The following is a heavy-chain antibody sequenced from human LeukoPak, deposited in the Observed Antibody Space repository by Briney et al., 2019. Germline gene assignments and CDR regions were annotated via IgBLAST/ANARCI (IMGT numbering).Heavy chain of an antibody. CDR2: IGKDGRAK. D-gene: IGHD3-16*01. V-gene: IGHV3-30*03. Sequence: GGSLRLSCAAPGVTFSGYSVNWVRQAPGKGLEWVAVIGKDGRAKRYAASVEGRFTLSRDNSRNIHFLEMNSPRDDDTATYYCAREATWGNWYFDVWGRGTLVTVSS. J-gene: IGHJ2*01. CDR3: AREATWGNWYFDV. CDR1: GVTFSGYS.